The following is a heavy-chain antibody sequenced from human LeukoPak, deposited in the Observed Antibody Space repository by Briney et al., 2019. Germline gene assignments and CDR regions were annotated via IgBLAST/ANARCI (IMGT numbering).Heavy chain of an antibody. J-gene: IGHJ3*02. CDR3: ASLITIFDAFDI. D-gene: IGHD3-9*01. V-gene: IGHV3-30*04. CDR2: ISYDGSNK. CDR1: GFTFSSYA. Sequence: GGSLRLSCAASGFTFSSYAMHWVRQAPGKGLEWVAVISYDGSNKYYADSVKGRFTIPRDNSKNTLYLQMNSLRAEDTAVYYCASLITIFDAFDIWGQGTMVTVSS.